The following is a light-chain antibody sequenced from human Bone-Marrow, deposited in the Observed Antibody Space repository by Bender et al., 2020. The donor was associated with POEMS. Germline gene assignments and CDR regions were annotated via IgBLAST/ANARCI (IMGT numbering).Light chain of an antibody. V-gene: IGLV3-21*04. CDR2: YDT. CDR3: AVWDDSLNGWV. J-gene: IGLJ3*02. Sequence: SYVLTQPPSVSVAPGKTATISCGGNNTGSKSVHWYQQKPGQAPVLVIYYDTDRPSGIPDRFSGSRSGTSASLAISGLQSEDEADYYCAVWDDSLNGWVFGGGTKLTVL. CDR1: NTGSKS.